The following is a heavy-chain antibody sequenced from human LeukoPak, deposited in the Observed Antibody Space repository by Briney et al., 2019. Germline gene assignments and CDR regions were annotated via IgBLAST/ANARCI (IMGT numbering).Heavy chain of an antibody. CDR3: ARASYYDFWSANNWFDP. J-gene: IGHJ5*02. D-gene: IGHD3-3*01. CDR1: GYSISSGYY. Sequence: PSETLSLTCTVSGYSISSGYYWGWIRQPPGKGLEWIGSIYHSGSTYYNPSLKSRVTISVDTSKNQFSLKLSSVTAADTAVYYCARASYYDFWSANNWFDPWGQGTLVTVSS. CDR2: IYHSGST. V-gene: IGHV4-38-2*02.